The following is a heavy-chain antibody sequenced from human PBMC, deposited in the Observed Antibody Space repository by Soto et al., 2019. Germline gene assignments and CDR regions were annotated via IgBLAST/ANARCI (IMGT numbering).Heavy chain of an antibody. CDR3: AKDRGTPLIVVVITTGFDY. CDR2: ISYDGSNK. J-gene: IGHJ4*02. Sequence: QVQLVESGGGVVQPGRSLRLSCAASGFTFSSYGMHWVRQAPGKGLEWVAVISYDGSNKYYADSVKGRFTISRDNSKNTLYLQMNSLRAEDTAVYYCAKDRGTPLIVVVITTGFDYWGQGPLVTVSS. V-gene: IGHV3-30*18. CDR1: GFTFSSYG. D-gene: IGHD3-22*01.